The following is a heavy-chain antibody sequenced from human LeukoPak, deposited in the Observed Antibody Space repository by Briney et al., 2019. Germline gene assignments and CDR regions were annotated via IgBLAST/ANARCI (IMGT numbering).Heavy chain of an antibody. J-gene: IGHJ5*02. D-gene: IGHD3-10*01. Sequence: SGGSLRLSCAASGFTFDDYAMHWVRQAPGKGLEWVSGISWNSGSIGYADSVKGRFTISRDNAKNSLYLQMNSLRAEDTALYYCAKDALWFGELFGGSWFDPWGQGTLVTVSS. V-gene: IGHV3-9*01. CDR1: GFTFDDYA. CDR3: AKDALWFGELFGGSWFDP. CDR2: ISWNSGSI.